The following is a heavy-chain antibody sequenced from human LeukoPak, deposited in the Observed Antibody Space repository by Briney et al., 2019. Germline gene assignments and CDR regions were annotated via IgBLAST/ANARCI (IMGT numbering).Heavy chain of an antibody. V-gene: IGHV3-74*01. D-gene: IGHD1-14*01. CDR3: AKGTTGGFYDFDY. CDR1: GFTFSSYW. Sequence: SGGSLRLSCAASGFTFSSYWMHWVRQAPGKGLVWVSRINSDGSSASYADSVKGRFTISRDNAKNTLYLQMNSLRAEDTAVYYCAKGTTGGFYDFDYWGQGTLVTVSS. J-gene: IGHJ4*02. CDR2: INSDGSSA.